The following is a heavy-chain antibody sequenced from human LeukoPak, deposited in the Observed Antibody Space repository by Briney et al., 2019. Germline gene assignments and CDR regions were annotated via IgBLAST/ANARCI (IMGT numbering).Heavy chain of an antibody. V-gene: IGHV3-20*04. CDR1: GFTFDDYG. Sequence: PGGSLRLSCAAPGFTFDDYGMSWVRQAPGKGLEWVSGINWNGGSTGYADPVKGRFTISRDNAKNSLYLQMNSLRAEDTALYYCARDPEAAADYWGQGTLVTVSS. CDR2: INWNGGST. CDR3: ARDPEAAADY. J-gene: IGHJ4*02. D-gene: IGHD6-13*01.